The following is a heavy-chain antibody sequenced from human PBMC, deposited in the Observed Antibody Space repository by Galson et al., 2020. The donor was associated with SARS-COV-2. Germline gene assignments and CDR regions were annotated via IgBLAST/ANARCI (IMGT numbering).Heavy chain of an antibody. D-gene: IGHD3-16*01. Sequence: GGSLRLSCAVSGFTFDSFGMNWVRQAPGKGLEWVAVISYDGSDKYYADSVKGRFTISRDNSKSILYLQMNSLRAEDTAVYYCAKGGAYTPGFYFDFWGQGTPVTVSS. J-gene: IGHJ4*02. CDR1: GFTFDSFG. CDR3: AKGGAYTPGFYFDF. CDR2: ISYDGSDK. V-gene: IGHV3-30*18.